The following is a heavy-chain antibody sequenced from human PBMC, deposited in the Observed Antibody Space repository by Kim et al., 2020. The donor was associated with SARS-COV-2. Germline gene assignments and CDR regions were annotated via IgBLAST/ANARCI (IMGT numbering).Heavy chain of an antibody. Sequence: SETLALTCTVSGGSISSSSYYWGWIRQPPGKGLEWIGSIYYSGSTYYNPSLKSRVTISVDTSKNQFSLKLSSVTAADTAVYYCARQSPTYYDILTLLSGNGMDVWGQGTTVTVSS. CDR2: IYYSGST. CDR1: GGSISSSSYY. D-gene: IGHD3-9*01. CDR3: ARQSPTYYDILTLLSGNGMDV. V-gene: IGHV4-39*01. J-gene: IGHJ6*02.